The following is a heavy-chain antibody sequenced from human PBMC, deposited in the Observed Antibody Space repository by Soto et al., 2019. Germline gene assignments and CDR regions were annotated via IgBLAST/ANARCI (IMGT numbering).Heavy chain of an antibody. J-gene: IGHJ4*02. CDR1: GGSISGSY. V-gene: IGHV4-59*07. D-gene: IGHD6-19*01. Sequence: PSDTLSLTCSGSGGSISGSYWSWIRQSPGKGLEWLGYVYYTGSTNYSPSLRSRVSISVDTSKNEFSLRLSSVTAADTAVYFCARSVAVPGAHIDYWGQGTQVTVSS. CDR3: ARSVAVPGAHIDY. CDR2: VYYTGST.